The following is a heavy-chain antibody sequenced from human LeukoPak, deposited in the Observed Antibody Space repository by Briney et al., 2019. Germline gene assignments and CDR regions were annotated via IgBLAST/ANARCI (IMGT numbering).Heavy chain of an antibody. V-gene: IGHV1-8*03. Sequence: ASVKVSCKASGYTFTSYDINWVRQATGQGLEWMGWMNPNSGNTGYAQKFQGRVTITRNTSISTAYMELSSLRSEDTAVYYCARVKREAYYDFWSGFNQLNWFDPWGQGTLVTVSS. D-gene: IGHD3-3*01. J-gene: IGHJ5*02. CDR3: ARVKREAYYDFWSGFNQLNWFDP. CDR2: MNPNSGNT. CDR1: GYTFTSYD.